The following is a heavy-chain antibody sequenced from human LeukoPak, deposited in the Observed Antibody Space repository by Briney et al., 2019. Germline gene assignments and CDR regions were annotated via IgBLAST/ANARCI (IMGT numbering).Heavy chain of an antibody. D-gene: IGHD1-26*01. CDR2: IYIRGST. V-gene: IGHV4-4*08. CDR1: GASISSYY. Sequence: PSETLSLTCSVSGASISSYYCNWIRQPPGKRLEWIGDIYIRGSTNYNPSLNSRVTISLDTSKDQFSLKLTSVTAADTAFYYCAKDWELGSWGQGTLVTVSS. CDR3: AKDWELGS. J-gene: IGHJ5*02.